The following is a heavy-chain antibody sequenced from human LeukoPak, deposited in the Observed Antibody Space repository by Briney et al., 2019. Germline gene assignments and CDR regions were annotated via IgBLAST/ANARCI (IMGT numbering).Heavy chain of an antibody. J-gene: IGHJ4*02. CDR2: IYSGGST. CDR1: GFTVSSNY. Sequence: GGSLRLFCEASGFTVSSNYMSWVRQAPGKGLEWVSVIYSGGSTYYADSVKGRFTISRDNSKNTLYLQMNSLRAEDTAVYYCARDRYNWNGCFDYWGQGTLDTVSS. CDR3: ARDRYNWNGCFDY. D-gene: IGHD1-20*01. V-gene: IGHV3-66*02.